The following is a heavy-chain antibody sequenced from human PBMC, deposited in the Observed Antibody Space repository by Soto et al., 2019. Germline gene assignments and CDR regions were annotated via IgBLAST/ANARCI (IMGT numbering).Heavy chain of an antibody. Sequence: GGSLRLSCGASGFTFSSYSMNWVRQAPGKGLEWVSSISSSSSYIYYADSVKGRFTISRDNAKNSLYLQMNSLRAEDTAVYYCARDGSNYDFWSGYYGGYYYGMDVWGQGTTVTVSS. CDR3: ARDGSNYDFWSGYYGGYYYGMDV. V-gene: IGHV3-21*01. D-gene: IGHD3-3*01. J-gene: IGHJ6*02. CDR2: ISSSSSYI. CDR1: GFTFSSYS.